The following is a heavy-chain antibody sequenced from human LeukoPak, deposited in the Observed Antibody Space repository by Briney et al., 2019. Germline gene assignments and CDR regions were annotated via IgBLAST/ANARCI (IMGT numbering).Heavy chain of an antibody. D-gene: IGHD2-2*01. CDR1: GFTFSSYA. Sequence: PGGSLRLSCAASGFTFSSYALSWVRQAPGKGLEWVSGITASGGTTYYADSVKGRFTISRDNSKNTLYLQMNSLRAEDTAVYYCAKDPYGTRYFDYWGQGTLVTVSS. J-gene: IGHJ4*02. CDR3: AKDPYGTRYFDY. CDR2: ITASGGTT. V-gene: IGHV3-23*01.